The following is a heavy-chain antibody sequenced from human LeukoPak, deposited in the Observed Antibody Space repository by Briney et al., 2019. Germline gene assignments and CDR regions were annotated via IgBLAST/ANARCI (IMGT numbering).Heavy chain of an antibody. CDR1: GFTFSSYG. CDR2: IRYDGSNK. Sequence: GGSLSLSCAAAGFTFSSYGMHLVHQAPGKGLEWVTFIRYDGSNKYYTDPVKGRFTISRDNSKNTLFLQMNGLRAEDTAVYSCAKDRVGYSFGYSFGYWGQGTLVTVSS. J-gene: IGHJ4*02. CDR3: AKDRVGYSFGYSFGY. V-gene: IGHV3-30*02. D-gene: IGHD5-18*01.